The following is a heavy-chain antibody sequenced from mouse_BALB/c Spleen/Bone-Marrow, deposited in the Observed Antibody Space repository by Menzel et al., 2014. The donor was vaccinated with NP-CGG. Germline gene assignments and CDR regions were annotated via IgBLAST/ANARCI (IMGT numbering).Heavy chain of an antibody. Sequence: LQQSGSELVRPGTSVKLSCKASGYTFTSYWMHWVKQRPGQGLEWIGNIYPFSGSSNYDEKFKSKATLTVDTSSSTAYIQLISPTSEDSAVYYCTRSPITTVVAEALDCWGQGTSVAVSS. CDR1: GYTFTSYW. J-gene: IGHJ4*01. V-gene: IGHV1S22*01. CDR3: TRSPITTVVAEALDC. D-gene: IGHD1-1*01. CDR2: IYPFSGSS.